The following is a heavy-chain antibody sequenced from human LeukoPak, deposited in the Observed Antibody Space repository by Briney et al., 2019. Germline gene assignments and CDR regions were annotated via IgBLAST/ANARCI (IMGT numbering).Heavy chain of an antibody. J-gene: IGHJ4*02. CDR1: GFTFSSYS. V-gene: IGHV3-30-3*01. CDR2: ISYDGSNE. CDR3: AREGDYDFWSGYYKTIGGNFDY. Sequence: GGSLRLSCAASGFTFSSYSMHWVRQAAGKGLEWVAVISYDGSNEYYADSVKGRFTISRDSSKNTLYLRMNSLGPEDTAVYYCAREGDYDFWSGYYKTIGGNFDYWGRGTLVTVFS. D-gene: IGHD3-3*01.